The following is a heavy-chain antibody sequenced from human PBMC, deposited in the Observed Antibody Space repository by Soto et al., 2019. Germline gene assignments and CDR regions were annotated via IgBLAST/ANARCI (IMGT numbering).Heavy chain of an antibody. V-gene: IGHV1-18*01. CDR2: ISAYNGNT. CDR1: GYTFTSYG. D-gene: IGHD6-13*01. J-gene: IGHJ1*01. CDR3: AVTLAAPNRKYFQH. Sequence: ASVKVSWKASGYTFTSYGISWVRQAPGQGLEWMGWISAYNGNTNYAQKLQGRVTMTTDTSTSTAYMELRSLRSDDTAVYYCAVTLAAPNRKYFQHWGQGTLVTVSS.